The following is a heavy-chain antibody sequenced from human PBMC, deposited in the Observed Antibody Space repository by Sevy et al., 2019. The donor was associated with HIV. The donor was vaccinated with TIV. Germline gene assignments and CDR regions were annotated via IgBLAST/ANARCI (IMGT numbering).Heavy chain of an antibody. J-gene: IGHJ5*02. Sequence: ASVKVSCKASDYTFSNFGFTWVRQALGQGLEWMGWIRVGNGNANYARNLQGRVTMTTDTSTKTGYMELRSLRSDDTAVYFCAAVHDCTSTSCYGALWFDPWGQGTLVTVSS. CDR3: AAVHDCTSTSCYGALWFDP. V-gene: IGHV1-18*01. CDR1: DYTFSNFG. D-gene: IGHD2-2*01. CDR2: IRVGNGNA.